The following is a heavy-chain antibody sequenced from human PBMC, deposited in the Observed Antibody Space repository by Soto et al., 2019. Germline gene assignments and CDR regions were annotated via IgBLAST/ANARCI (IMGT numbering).Heavy chain of an antibody. D-gene: IGHD3-9*01. CDR3: AKAGYFDWLWFDY. J-gene: IGHJ4*02. Sequence: QVQLVESGGGVVQPGRSLRLSCAASGFIFSSYGMHWVRQAPGKGLEWVAVISYDGSNKYYADSVKGRFTISRDNSKNTLYLQMNSLRAEDTAVYYCAKAGYFDWLWFDYWGQGTLVTVSS. V-gene: IGHV3-30*18. CDR1: GFIFSSYG. CDR2: ISYDGSNK.